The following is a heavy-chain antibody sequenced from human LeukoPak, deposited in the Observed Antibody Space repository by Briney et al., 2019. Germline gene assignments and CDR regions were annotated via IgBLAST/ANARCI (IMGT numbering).Heavy chain of an antibody. J-gene: IGHJ6*03. V-gene: IGHV1-18*01. CDR3: AREDPIVVAPAYYMDV. CDR2: ISGYNGNT. CDR1: GYTFTSFG. Sequence: GASVKVSCKASGYTFTSFGISWVRQAPGQGLEWMGWISGYNGNTNYAQKLQGRVTMSTDTSTSTAYMELRNLRSDDTAVYYCAREDPIVVAPAYYMDVWGKGTTVTVSS. D-gene: IGHD2-2*01.